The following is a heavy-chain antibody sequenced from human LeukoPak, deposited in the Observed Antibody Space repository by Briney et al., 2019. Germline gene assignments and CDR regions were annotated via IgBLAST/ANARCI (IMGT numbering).Heavy chain of an antibody. V-gene: IGHV3-21*01. Sequence: PGGSLRLSCAASGFTFSSYSTNWVRQAPGEGLEWVSSISSSSSYIYYADSVKGRFTISRDNAKNSLYLQMNSLRAEDTAVYYCARDVLGYSGDNWFDPWGQGTLVTVSS. J-gene: IGHJ5*02. CDR2: ISSSSSYI. CDR1: GFTFSSYS. D-gene: IGHD5-12*01. CDR3: ARDVLGYSGDNWFDP.